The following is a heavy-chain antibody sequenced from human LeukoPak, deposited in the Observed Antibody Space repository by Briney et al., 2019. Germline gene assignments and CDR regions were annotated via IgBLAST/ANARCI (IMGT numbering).Heavy chain of an antibody. CDR2: IYYSGST. J-gene: IGHJ5*02. CDR1: GGSISSSSYY. CDR3: ARQRIVVIEPGWFDP. D-gene: IGHD3-22*01. Sequence: PSETLSLTCTVSGGSISSSSYYWGWIRQPPGKGLGWIGSIYYSGSTYYNPSLQSRVTISVDTSKNQFSLKLSSVTAADTAVYYCARQRIVVIEPGWFDPWGQGTLVTVST. V-gene: IGHV4-39*01.